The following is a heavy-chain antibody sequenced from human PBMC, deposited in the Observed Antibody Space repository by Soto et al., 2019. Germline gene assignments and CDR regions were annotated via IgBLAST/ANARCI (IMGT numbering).Heavy chain of an antibody. D-gene: IGHD2-8*02. CDR2: IYYSGST. CDR3: AILATRYYFDY. V-gene: IGHV4-30-4*01. Sequence: PSETLSLTCTVSGGSISSGDYYWSWIRQPPGKGLEWIGYIYYSGSTYYNPSLKSRVTISVDTSKNQFSLKLSSVTAADTAVYYYAILATRYYFDYWGEETTVTVA. J-gene: IGHJ4*02. CDR1: GGSISSGDYY.